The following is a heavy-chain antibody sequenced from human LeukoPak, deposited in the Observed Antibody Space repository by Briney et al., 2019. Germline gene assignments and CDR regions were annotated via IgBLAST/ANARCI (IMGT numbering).Heavy chain of an antibody. CDR1: GFTFSSYG. CDR2: ISYDGSNT. CDR3: ARRTPQRALDN. Sequence: GGSLRLSCAASGFTFSSYGMHWVRQAPGKGLEWVAVISYDGSNTYQADSVKGRFTISRDNSKNTLFLQMNSLRVEDTAVYYCARRTPQRALDNWGQGILVTVSS. D-gene: IGHD5-24*01. J-gene: IGHJ4*02. V-gene: IGHV3-30*03.